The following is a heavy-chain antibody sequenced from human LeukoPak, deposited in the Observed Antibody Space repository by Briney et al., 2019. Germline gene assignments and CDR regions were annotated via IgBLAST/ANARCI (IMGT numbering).Heavy chain of an antibody. J-gene: IGHJ4*02. Sequence: PGGSLRLSCEASGFIFSSYWMTWVRQAPGKGLEWVANIKTDGSEKYYVDSVKGRFTISRDNAKNSLYLQMNSLRAEDTAVYYCATLGGDYWGQGTLVTVSS. CDR3: ATLGGDY. CDR1: GFIFSSYW. V-gene: IGHV3-7*05. D-gene: IGHD7-27*01. CDR2: IKTDGSEK.